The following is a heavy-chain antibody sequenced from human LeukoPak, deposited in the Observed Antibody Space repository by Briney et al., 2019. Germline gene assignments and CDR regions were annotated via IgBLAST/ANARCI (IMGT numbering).Heavy chain of an antibody. CDR2: IYYSGST. J-gene: IGHJ5*02. CDR3: ASAGGLRSDNWFDP. Sequence: SETLSLTCTVSGGSISSYYWSWIRQPPGKGLEWIGYIYYSGSTNYNPSLKSRVTISVDTSKNQFSLKLSSVTAADTAVYYCASAGGLRSDNWFDPWGQGTLVTVSS. D-gene: IGHD5-12*01. V-gene: IGHV4-59*01. CDR1: GGSISSYY.